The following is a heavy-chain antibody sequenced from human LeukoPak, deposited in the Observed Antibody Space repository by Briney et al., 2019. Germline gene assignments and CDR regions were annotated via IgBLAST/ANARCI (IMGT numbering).Heavy chain of an antibody. CDR2: IIPIFGTA. J-gene: IGHJ3*02. V-gene: IGHV1-69*05. D-gene: IGHD3-10*01. CDR3: ARERGITMVRGLSDAFDI. Sequence: GASVKVSCKASGGTFSSYVISWVRQAPGQGLEWMGGIIPIFGTANYAQKFQGRVTITTDESTSTAYMELSSLRSEDTAVYYCARERGITMVRGLSDAFDIWGQGTMVTVSS. CDR1: GGTFSSYV.